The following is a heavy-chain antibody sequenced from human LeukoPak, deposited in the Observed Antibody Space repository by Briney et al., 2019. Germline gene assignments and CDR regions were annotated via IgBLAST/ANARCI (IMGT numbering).Heavy chain of an antibody. CDR2: IIPILGIA. CDR3: ARDQEGSSSSYFDY. V-gene: IGHV1-69*04. D-gene: IGHD6-13*01. Sequence: EASVKVSCKASGYTFSSYAISWVRQAPGQGLEWMGRIIPILGIANYAQKFQGRVTITADKSTSTAYMELSSLRSEDTAVYYCARDQEGSSSSYFDYWGQGTLVTVSS. J-gene: IGHJ4*02. CDR1: GYTFSSYA.